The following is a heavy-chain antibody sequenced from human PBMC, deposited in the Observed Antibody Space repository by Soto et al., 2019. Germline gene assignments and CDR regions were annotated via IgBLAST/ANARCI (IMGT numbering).Heavy chain of an antibody. D-gene: IGHD3-10*01. CDR2: ISSSGNS. V-gene: IGHV4-31*03. Sequence: SETLSLTCTVSGDSISSGTHYWNWIRQHPGKGLEWIGYISSSGNSYYSPSLKSRVFMSVDTSKNLFSLKLSSVTAADTAIYYCVGRLTYIYNYFDSWGQGTQGTVS. CDR3: VGRLTYIYNYFDS. J-gene: IGHJ4*02. CDR1: GDSISSGTHY.